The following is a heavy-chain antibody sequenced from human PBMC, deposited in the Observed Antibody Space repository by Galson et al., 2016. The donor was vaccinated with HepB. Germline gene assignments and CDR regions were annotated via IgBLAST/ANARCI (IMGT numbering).Heavy chain of an antibody. J-gene: IGHJ3*01. V-gene: IGHV3-23*01. CDR1: GFSFSSYA. D-gene: IGHD6-6*01. Sequence: SLRLSCAASGFSFSSYAMSWVRQAPGKGLEWVSTITGRGTSTYYADSVEGRFTISRDNSKSTLYLQMNGLRAEDTAVYYCAKDPQWTTSSRGAFDVWGRGTMLTVFS. CDR2: ITGRGTST. CDR3: AKDPQWTTSSRGAFDV.